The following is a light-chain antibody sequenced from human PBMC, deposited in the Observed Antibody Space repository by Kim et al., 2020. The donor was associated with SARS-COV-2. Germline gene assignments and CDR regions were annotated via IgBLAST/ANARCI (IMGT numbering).Light chain of an antibody. CDR3: QAWDSSIVV. V-gene: IGLV3-1*01. J-gene: IGLJ2*01. CDR1: KLGDKY. Sequence: VSPGQTASITCSGDKLGDKYACWYQQKPGQSPVLVIYQDRKRPSGIPERFSGSNSGNTATLTISGTQAMDEADYYCQAWDSSIVVFGGGTQLTVL. CDR2: QDR.